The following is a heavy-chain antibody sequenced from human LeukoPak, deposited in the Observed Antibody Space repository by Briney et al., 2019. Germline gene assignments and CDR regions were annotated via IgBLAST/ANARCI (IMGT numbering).Heavy chain of an antibody. CDR2: ISWNSGSI. CDR3: AKDVAAGGYSYGYEEGYYFAY. D-gene: IGHD5-18*01. CDR1: GFTFDDYA. Sequence: GGSLRLSCAASGFTFDDYAMHWVRQAPGKGLEWVSGISWNSGSIGYADSGKGRFTISRDNAKTSLYLQMNSLRAEDTALYYCAKDVAAGGYSYGYEEGYYFAYWGQGTLVTVSS. J-gene: IGHJ4*02. V-gene: IGHV3-9*01.